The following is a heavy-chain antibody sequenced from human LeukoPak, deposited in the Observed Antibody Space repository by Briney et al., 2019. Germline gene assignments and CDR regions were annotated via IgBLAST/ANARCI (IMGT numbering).Heavy chain of an antibody. CDR1: GFTVSSNC. CDR3: ARVRYCSSTTCRGAFDI. CDR2: ARNKANSYAT. J-gene: IGHJ3*02. D-gene: IGHD2-2*01. V-gene: IGHV3-72*01. Sequence: GGSLRLSCVASGFTVSSNCMSWVRQAPGKGLEWVGRARNKANSYATEYAASVKGRFTISRDDSENSLYLQMNSLKTEDTAVYYCARVRYCSSTTCRGAFDIWGQGTMVTVSS.